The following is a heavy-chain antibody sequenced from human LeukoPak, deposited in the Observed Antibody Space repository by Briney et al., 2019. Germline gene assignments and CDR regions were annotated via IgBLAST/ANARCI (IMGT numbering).Heavy chain of an antibody. J-gene: IGHJ6*03. D-gene: IGHD3-10*01. V-gene: IGHV3-23*01. Sequence: GGSLRLSCAASGFTFSSYGMSWVRQAPGKGLEWVSAISGSGGSTYYADSVKGRFTISRDNSKNTLYLQMNSLRAEDTAVYYCAKGGNMVRGLDYYYYMDVWGKGTTVTISS. CDR3: AKGGNMVRGLDYYYYMDV. CDR2: ISGSGGST. CDR1: GFTFSSYG.